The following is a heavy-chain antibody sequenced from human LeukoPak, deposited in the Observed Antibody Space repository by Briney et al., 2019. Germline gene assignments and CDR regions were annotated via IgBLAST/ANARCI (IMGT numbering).Heavy chain of an antibody. D-gene: IGHD6-6*01. CDR2: ISYDGSNK. J-gene: IGHJ4*02. V-gene: IGHV3-30*18. CDR3: AKDSERIRSSFDY. CDR1: GFTFSSYG. Sequence: PGRSLRLSCAASGFTFSSYGMHWVRQAPGKGLEWVAVISYDGSNKYYADSVKGRFTISRDNSKNTLYLQMNSLRAEDTAVYYCAKDSERIRSSFDYWGQGTLVTVSS.